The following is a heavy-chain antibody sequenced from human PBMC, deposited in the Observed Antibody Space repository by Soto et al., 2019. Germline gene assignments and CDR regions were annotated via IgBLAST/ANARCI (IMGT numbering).Heavy chain of an antibody. V-gene: IGHV1-2*02. CDR3: ARKHSLDYIRWGLDP. Sequence: ASVKVSCKASGYPFSDNQIHWLRRAPGQGLEWMGRINPKSDDTNYAQKFQGRVTMTRDASIDTAYLELTGLTSDDTATYYCARKHSLDYIRWGLDPWGQGTLVTVS. J-gene: IGHJ5*02. CDR1: GYPFSDNQ. D-gene: IGHD4-4*01. CDR2: INPKSDDT.